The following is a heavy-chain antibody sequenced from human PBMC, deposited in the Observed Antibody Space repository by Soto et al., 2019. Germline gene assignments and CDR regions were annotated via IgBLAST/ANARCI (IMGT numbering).Heavy chain of an antibody. V-gene: IGHV3-23*01. CDR2: ISGSGGST. CDR1: GFTFSSYA. Sequence: EVQLLESGGGLVQPGGSLRLSCAASGFTFSSYAMSWVRQAPGKGLEWVSAISGSGGSTYYADSVKGRFTISRDKSTNTLNLQLNSLTGEATAVYYCAKHATAAAAYCMGVWGQGTTVTV. J-gene: IGHJ6*02. D-gene: IGHD6-13*01. CDR3: AKHATAAAAYCMGV.